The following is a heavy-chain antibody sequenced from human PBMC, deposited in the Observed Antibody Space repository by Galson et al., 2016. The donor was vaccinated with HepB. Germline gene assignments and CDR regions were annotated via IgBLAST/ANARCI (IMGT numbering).Heavy chain of an antibody. D-gene: IGHD2-15*01. CDR3: AHRPEDRGGSPFDY. J-gene: IGHJ4*02. CDR2: IDWDDDK. Sequence: PALVKPTQTLTLTCTFSGFSLSTSGVGVGWVRQPPGKALEWLALIDWDDDKYYRTSLKTRLTISRDTSKNQVVLTMTNMDPVDTATYYCAHRPEDRGGSPFDYWGQGTLVTVSS. CDR1: GFSLSTSGVG. V-gene: IGHV2-70*12.